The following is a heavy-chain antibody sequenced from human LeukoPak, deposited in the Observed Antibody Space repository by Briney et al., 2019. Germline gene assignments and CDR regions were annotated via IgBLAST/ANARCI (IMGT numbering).Heavy chain of an antibody. J-gene: IGHJ3*02. CDR3: ARDGRGYDLWSGSSSFDI. V-gene: IGHV1-2*02. CDR2: INPNSGGT. CDR1: GYTFTGYY. Sequence: GASVKVSCKASGYTFTGYYMHWVRQAPGQGLEWMGWINPNSGGTNYAQKFQGRVTMTRDTSISTAYMELSRLRSDDTAVYYCARDGRGYDLWSGSSSFDIWGQGTMVTVSS. D-gene: IGHD3-3*01.